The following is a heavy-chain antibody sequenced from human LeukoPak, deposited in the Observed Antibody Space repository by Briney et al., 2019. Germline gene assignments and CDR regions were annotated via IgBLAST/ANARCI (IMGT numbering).Heavy chain of an antibody. D-gene: IGHD3-10*01. V-gene: IGHV3-30*02. CDR1: GFTFSSYG. CDR3: ARDEIPGSGSYFLDP. J-gene: IGHJ5*02. Sequence: PGGSLRLSCAASGFTFSSYGMHWVRQAPGKGLEWVAFIRYDGSNKYYADSVKGRFTISRDNSKNTLYLQMNSLRAEDTAVYYCARDEIPGSGSYFLDPWGQGTLVTVSS. CDR2: IRYDGSNK.